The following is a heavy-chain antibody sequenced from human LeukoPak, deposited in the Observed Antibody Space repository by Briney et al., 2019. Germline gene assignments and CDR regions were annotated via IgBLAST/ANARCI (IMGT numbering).Heavy chain of an antibody. CDR3: AKALSAVAGTPYYFDY. Sequence: GGSLRLSCAASGFTFSSYAMSWVRQAPGKGLEWVSAISGSGGSTYYADSVKGRFTISRDNSKNTLYLQMNSLRAEDTAVYYCAKALSAVAGTPYYFDYWGQGTLVTVSS. J-gene: IGHJ4*02. V-gene: IGHV3-23*01. CDR1: GFTFSSYA. CDR2: ISGSGGST. D-gene: IGHD6-19*01.